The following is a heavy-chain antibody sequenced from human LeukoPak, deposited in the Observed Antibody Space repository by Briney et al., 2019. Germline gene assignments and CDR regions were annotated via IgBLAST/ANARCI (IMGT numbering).Heavy chain of an antibody. Sequence: GGSLRLSCAASGFIFSFYCMHWVRQAPGKGPLWVSRICPDGTGISYADSVKARFTTSRDNAKNTVYLQMNSLREEDTAVYYCVRDFRSADYWGQGTLVTVSS. V-gene: IGHV3-74*01. CDR2: ICPDGTGI. CDR3: VRDFRSADY. J-gene: IGHJ4*02. CDR1: GFIFSFYC.